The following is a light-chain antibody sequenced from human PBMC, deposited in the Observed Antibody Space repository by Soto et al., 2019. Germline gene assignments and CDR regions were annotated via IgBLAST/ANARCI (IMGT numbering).Light chain of an antibody. Sequence: QAVVTQPPSVSGAPGQRVTISCTGSSSNIGAAYDVHWYQHLPGTAPKLLIYGNINRPSGVPDRFSGSKSGTSASLAITGLQAEDEADYYCQSYDSSLSVVVFGGGTKLTVL. J-gene: IGLJ2*01. CDR1: SSNIGAAYD. CDR3: QSYDSSLSVVV. CDR2: GNI. V-gene: IGLV1-40*01.